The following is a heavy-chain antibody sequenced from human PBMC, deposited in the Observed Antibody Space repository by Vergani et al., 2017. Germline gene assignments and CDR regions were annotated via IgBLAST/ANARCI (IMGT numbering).Heavy chain of an antibody. CDR1: GFTVSSNY. D-gene: IGHD2-2*01. Sequence: EVQLVESGGGLIQPGGSLRLSCAASGFTVSSNYMSWVRQAPGKGLEWVSVIYSGGSTYYADSVKGRFTISRDNSKNTLYLQMNSLRAEDTAVYYCASVVPAAMYYYYYGMDGWGQGTTVTVSS. CDR3: ASVVPAAMYYYYYGMDG. V-gene: IGHV3-66*03. J-gene: IGHJ6*02. CDR2: IYSGGST.